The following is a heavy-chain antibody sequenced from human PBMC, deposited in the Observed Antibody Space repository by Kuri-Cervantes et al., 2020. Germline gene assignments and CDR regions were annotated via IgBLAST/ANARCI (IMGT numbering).Heavy chain of an antibody. Sequence: SVKVSCKASGYTFTYRYLHWVRQAPGQALEWMGWITPFNGNTNYAQKFQDRVTITRDRSMSTAHMELSSLRSEDTAVYYCASIAVDLDYYYMDVWGKGTTVTVSS. CDR1: GYTFTYRY. V-gene: IGHV1-45*02. D-gene: IGHD6-19*01. J-gene: IGHJ6*03. CDR3: ASIAVDLDYYYMDV. CDR2: ITPFNGNT.